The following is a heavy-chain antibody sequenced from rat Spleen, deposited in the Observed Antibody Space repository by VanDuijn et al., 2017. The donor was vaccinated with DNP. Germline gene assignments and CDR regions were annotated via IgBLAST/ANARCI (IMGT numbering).Heavy chain of an antibody. CDR1: GFSLTDYS. D-gene: IGHD1-12*02. J-gene: IGHJ2*01. CDR2: IRANGIT. CDR3: AREGTLMVVGFFDY. Sequence: QVQLKESGPGLVQPSQTLSPTCTVSGFSLTDYSVHWVRQPPGKGLEWLGRIRANGITDYTSGLKSRLTISRDTSKSQVFLKMNSLQTEDTAIYFCAREGTLMVVGFFDYWGQGVMVTVSS. V-gene: IGHV2-19*01.